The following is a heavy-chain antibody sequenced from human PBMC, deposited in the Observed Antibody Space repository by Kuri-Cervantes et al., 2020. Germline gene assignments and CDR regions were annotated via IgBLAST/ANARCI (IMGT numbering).Heavy chain of an antibody. CDR1: GFTFDDYA. V-gene: IGHV3-9*01. CDR2: ISWNSGSI. Sequence: LSLTCAASGFTFDDYAMHWVRQAPGKGLEWVSGISWNSGSIGYADSVKGRFTISRDNAKNSLYLQMNSLRAEDTALYYCAKEGYSSGWSRGGFDYWGQGTLVTVSS. D-gene: IGHD6-19*01. J-gene: IGHJ4*02. CDR3: AKEGYSSGWSRGGFDY.